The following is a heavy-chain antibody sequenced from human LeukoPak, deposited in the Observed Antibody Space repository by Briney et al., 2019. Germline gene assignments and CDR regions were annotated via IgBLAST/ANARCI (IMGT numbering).Heavy chain of an antibody. V-gene: IGHV5-51*01. CDR1: GYSFTSYW. CDR3: ARRSDLSSSWFFDY. CDR2: IYPGDSDT. J-gene: IGHJ4*02. D-gene: IGHD6-13*01. Sequence: GESLKISCKGSGYSFTSYWIGWVRQMPGKGLEWMVIIYPGDSDTRHSPSFQGQVTVSADKSISTAYLQWSSLKASDTAMYYCARRSDLSSSWFFDYWGQGTLVTVSS.